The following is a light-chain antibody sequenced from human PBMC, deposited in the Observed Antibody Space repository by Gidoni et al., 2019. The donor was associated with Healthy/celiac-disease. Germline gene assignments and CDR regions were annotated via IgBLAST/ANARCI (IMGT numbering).Light chain of an antibody. CDR2: QDS. J-gene: IGLJ2*01. CDR3: QAWDSSTRTVV. Sequence: SYELTLPPSVSVSPGQPASITCSGDKLGDKYACWYQQKPGQSPVLVIYQDSKRPPGIPGRFSGSNSGNTATLTISGTQAMDEADYYCQAWDSSTRTVVFGGGTKLTVL. CDR1: KLGDKY. V-gene: IGLV3-1*01.